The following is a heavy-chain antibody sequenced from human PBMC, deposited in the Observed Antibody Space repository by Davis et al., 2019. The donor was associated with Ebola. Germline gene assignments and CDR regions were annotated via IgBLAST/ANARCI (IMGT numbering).Heavy chain of an antibody. CDR1: GFTFSSYW. CDR2: INSDGSST. CDR3: ARAYYYDSSGYWNWKGFYCYYYMDV. Sequence: PGGSLRLSCAASGFTFSSYWMHWVRQAPGKGLVWVSRINSDGSSTSYADSVKGRFTISRDNAKNSLYLQMNSLRAEDTAVYYCARAYYYDSSGYWNWKGFYCYYYMDVWGKGTTVTVSS. D-gene: IGHD3-22*01. V-gene: IGHV3-74*01. J-gene: IGHJ6*03.